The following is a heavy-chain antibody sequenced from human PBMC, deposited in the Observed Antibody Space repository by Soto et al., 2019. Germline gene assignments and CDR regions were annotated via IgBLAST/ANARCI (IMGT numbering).Heavy chain of an antibody. CDR2: IKQDGSEK. J-gene: IGHJ6*02. V-gene: IGHV3-7*03. Sequence: GGSLRLSCAASGFTFSSYWMSWVRQAPGKGLEWVANIKQDGSEKYYVDSVKGRFTISRDNAKNSLYLQMNSLRAEDTAVYYCARVGGMITFGGVIDDYYYGMDVWGQGTTVTVSS. CDR3: ARVGGMITFGGVIDDYYYGMDV. CDR1: GFTFSSYW. D-gene: IGHD3-16*02.